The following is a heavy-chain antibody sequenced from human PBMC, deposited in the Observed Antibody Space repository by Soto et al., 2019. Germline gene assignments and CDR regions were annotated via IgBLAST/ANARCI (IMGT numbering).Heavy chain of an antibody. CDR2: IFSSGPT. J-gene: IGHJ4*02. CDR3: ARDRVMLTFGGASEEWGIAS. Sequence: QVQLQESGPGLVKPSQTMSLTCTVSGDSITSGVHYWSWIRQLPGKGLEWIGYIFSSGPTYSNPSLKWRVHLSVDTSKNQFALKLNSVTAAATAVYYCARDRVMLTFGGASEEWGIASWGQGTLVTVSS. V-gene: IGHV4-31*03. D-gene: IGHD3-16*01. CDR1: GDSITSGVHY.